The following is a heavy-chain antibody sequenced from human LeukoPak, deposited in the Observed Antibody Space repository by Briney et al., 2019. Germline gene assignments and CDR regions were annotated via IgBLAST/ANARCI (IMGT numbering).Heavy chain of an antibody. J-gene: IGHJ4*02. CDR3: AKVGSHISGYYLLPFDS. D-gene: IGHD3-22*01. Sequence: PGGSLRLSCAASEFTFDDYAMHWVRRAPGKGLEWVSLISGDGTTTYYADSGKGRFTISRDNSKNSLYLQMNSLTTDDTALYYCAKVGSHISGYYLLPFDSWGQGTLVTVSS. CDR2: ISGDGTTT. V-gene: IGHV3-43*02. CDR1: EFTFDDYA.